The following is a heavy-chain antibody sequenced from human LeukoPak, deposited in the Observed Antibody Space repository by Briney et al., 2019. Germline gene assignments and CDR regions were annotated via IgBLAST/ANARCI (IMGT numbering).Heavy chain of an antibody. CDR2: INHSGST. Sequence: SETLSLTCAVYGGSFSGYYWSWIRQPPGKGLEWIGEINHSGSTNYNPSLKSRVTISVDTSKKQFSLKLSSVTAADTAVYYCARGPYSSRHFDYWGQGTLVIVSS. CDR3: ARGPYSSRHFDY. V-gene: IGHV4-34*01. CDR1: GGSFSGYY. D-gene: IGHD6-13*01. J-gene: IGHJ4*02.